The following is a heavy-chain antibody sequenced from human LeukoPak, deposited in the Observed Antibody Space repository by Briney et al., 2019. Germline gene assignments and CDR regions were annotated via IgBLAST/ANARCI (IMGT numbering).Heavy chain of an antibody. CDR2: INSDGSST. D-gene: IGHD3-3*01. Sequence: GGSLRLSCAASGFTFSSYWMHWVRQAPGKGLVWVSRINSDGSSTSYADSVKGRFTISRDNAKNTLYLQMNSLRAEDTAVYYCARGGSGYYAYYYYGMDVWGQGTTVTVSS. J-gene: IGHJ6*02. V-gene: IGHV3-74*01. CDR1: GFTFSSYW. CDR3: ARGGSGYYAYYYYGMDV.